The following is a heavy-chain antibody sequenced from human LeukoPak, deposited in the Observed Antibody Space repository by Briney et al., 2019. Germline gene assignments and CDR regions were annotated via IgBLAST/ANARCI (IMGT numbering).Heavy chain of an antibody. Sequence: GGSLRLSCVASGFIFSNYEMNWVRQAPGKGLEWLSYISSSGSTIYYADCVKGRFTISRDNAKKSLYLQMNSLRAEDTAVYFCARSDEITVADSYYYYAMDVWGKGTTDTVSS. D-gene: IGHD6-19*01. V-gene: IGHV3-48*03. J-gene: IGHJ6*04. CDR2: ISSSGSTI. CDR1: GFIFSNYE. CDR3: ARSDEITVADSYYYYAMDV.